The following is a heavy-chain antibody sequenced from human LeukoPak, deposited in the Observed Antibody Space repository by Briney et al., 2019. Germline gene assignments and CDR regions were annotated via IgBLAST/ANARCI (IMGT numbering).Heavy chain of an antibody. D-gene: IGHD5-12*01. CDR2: INHSGST. V-gene: IGHV4-34*01. CDR1: GGSSSGYY. Sequence: PSETLSLTCAVYGGSSSGYYWSWIRQPPGKGLEWIGEINHSGSTNYNPSLKSRVTISVDTSKNQFSLKLSSVTAADTAVYYCAREWLRHGEYYYWGQGTLVTVSS. CDR3: AREWLRHGEYYY. J-gene: IGHJ4*02.